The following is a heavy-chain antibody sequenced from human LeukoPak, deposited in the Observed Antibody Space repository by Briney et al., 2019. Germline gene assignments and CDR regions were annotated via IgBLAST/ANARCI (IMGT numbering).Heavy chain of an antibody. CDR2: ISSSSAYI. J-gene: IGHJ4*02. CDR1: GFTFSTYS. CDR3: ASYSSSWSFEY. D-gene: IGHD6-13*01. Sequence: GGSLRLSCAASGFTFSTYSMTWVRQVPGKGLEWVSSISSSSAYIHYADSVKGRFTISRDNAKNSLYLQMNSLRAEDTAVYYCASYSSSWSFEYWGQGTLVTVSS. V-gene: IGHV3-21*06.